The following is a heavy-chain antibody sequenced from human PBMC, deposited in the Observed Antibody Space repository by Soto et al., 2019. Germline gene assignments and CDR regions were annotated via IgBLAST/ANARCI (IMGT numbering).Heavy chain of an antibody. Sequence: QITLKESGPTLVKPTQSLTLTCTVSGFSLSGDGVGVGWIRQPPGKALEWLALIYWDDDQRYSPSLKTRLTITKATSKTPVVLTMTNMDPVDTATYYCAHAFGGTSWPNDAFDIWGQGTVVTVSS. J-gene: IGHJ3*02. CDR2: IYWDDDQ. V-gene: IGHV2-5*02. CDR1: GFSLSGDGVG. D-gene: IGHD3-3*02. CDR3: AHAFGGTSWPNDAFDI.